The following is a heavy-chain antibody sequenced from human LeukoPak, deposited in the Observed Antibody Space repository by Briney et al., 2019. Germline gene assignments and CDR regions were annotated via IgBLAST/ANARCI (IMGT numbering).Heavy chain of an antibody. J-gene: IGHJ4*02. V-gene: IGHV3-49*04. CDR1: GFTFGDYA. CDR3: TRGRMYYDILTGYYNVPAFDY. Sequence: GVLRLSCTASGFTFGDYAMSWVRQAPGKGLEWVGFIRSKAYGGTTEYAASVKGRFTTSRDDSKSIAYLQMNSLKTEDTAVYYCTRGRMYYDILTGYYNVPAFDYWGQGTLVTVSS. D-gene: IGHD3-9*01. CDR2: IRSKAYGGTT.